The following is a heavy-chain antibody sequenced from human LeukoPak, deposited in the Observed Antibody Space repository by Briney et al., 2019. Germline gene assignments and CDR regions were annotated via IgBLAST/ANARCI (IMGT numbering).Heavy chain of an antibody. J-gene: IGHJ3*02. CDR1: GFTFTNYV. Sequence: SGGSLRLSCAASGFTFTNYVMNWVRQAPGKGLEWVSGVSGSGGRTYYADSVKGRFTISRDNSKNKLYLQMNSLRAEDTALYYCANDRVGAPNDAFDIWGQGTMVTVSS. D-gene: IGHD1-26*01. V-gene: IGHV3-23*01. CDR2: VSGSGGRT. CDR3: ANDRVGAPNDAFDI.